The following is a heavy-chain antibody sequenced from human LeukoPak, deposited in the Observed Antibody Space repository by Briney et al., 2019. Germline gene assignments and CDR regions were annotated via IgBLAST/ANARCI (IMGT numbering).Heavy chain of an antibody. CDR1: GFTFSSYA. D-gene: IGHD1-20*01. CDR3: AKDRRYNWNPNWFDP. CDR2: ISYDGSNK. J-gene: IGHJ5*02. Sequence: GSLRLSCAASGFTFSSYAMHWVRQAPGKGLEWVAVISYDGSNKYYADSVKGRFTISRDNSKNTLYLQMNSLRAEDTAVYYCAKDRRYNWNPNWFDPWGQGTLVTVSS. V-gene: IGHV3-30-3*01.